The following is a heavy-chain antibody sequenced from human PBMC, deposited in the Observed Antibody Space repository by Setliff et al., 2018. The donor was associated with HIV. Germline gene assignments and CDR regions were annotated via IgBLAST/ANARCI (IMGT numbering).Heavy chain of an antibody. D-gene: IGHD1-26*01. CDR2: INTETGNP. CDR1: GYTFKTFG. V-gene: IGHV7-4-1*02. CDR3: ARVGSYWSTFDY. J-gene: IGHJ4*02. Sequence: GASVKVSCKASGYTFKTFGISRVRQAPGQGPEWMGWINTETGNPMYAQGFKGRFVFSLDTSVSTAYLQINGLKAEDTAMYYCARVGSYWSTFDYWGQGALVTVSS.